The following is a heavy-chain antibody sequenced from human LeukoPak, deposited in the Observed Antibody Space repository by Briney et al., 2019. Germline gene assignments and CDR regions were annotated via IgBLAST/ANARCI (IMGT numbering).Heavy chain of an antibody. J-gene: IGHJ4*02. CDR3: AKANHYGDYLDY. CDR1: GFTFDDYA. CDR2: ISWNSGSI. Sequence: GRSLRLSCAASGFTFDDYAMFWVPQSPGKGRECVSGISWNSGSIGYADSVKGRLTISRENAKVSLYLQMNSLRADDTGLYYCAKANHYGDYLDYWGQGTLVTVSS. D-gene: IGHD4-17*01. V-gene: IGHV3-9*01.